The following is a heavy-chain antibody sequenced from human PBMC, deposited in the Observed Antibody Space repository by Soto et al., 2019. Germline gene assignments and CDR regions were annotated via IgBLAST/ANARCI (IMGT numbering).Heavy chain of an antibody. J-gene: IGHJ4*02. CDR3: ARLPSRHLVDY. D-gene: IGHD3-3*02. CDR1: VSSINSSGYY. CDR2: MFYGVST. Sequence: PSETLCFTCTFSVSSINSSGYYWGWIRQPPGKGLEWIGSMFYGVSTYYNPSLKSRVTVSVDTSKNQFSLNLRSVTAADTAVYYCARLPSRHLVDYWGQGTLVTVSS. V-gene: IGHV4-39*01.